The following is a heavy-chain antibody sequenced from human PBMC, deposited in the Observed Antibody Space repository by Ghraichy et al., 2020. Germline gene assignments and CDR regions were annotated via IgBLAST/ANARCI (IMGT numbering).Heavy chain of an antibody. J-gene: IGHJ4*02. CDR2: IYYSGGT. Sequence: SETLSLTCTVSGGSISSSSYYWGWIRQPPGKGLEWIGSIYYSGGTYYNPSLKSRVTISVDTSKNQFSLKLSSVTAADTAVYYCARQGIAAPHYWGQGTLVTVSS. V-gene: IGHV4-39*01. CDR1: GGSISSSSYY. D-gene: IGHD6-13*01. CDR3: ARQGIAAPHY.